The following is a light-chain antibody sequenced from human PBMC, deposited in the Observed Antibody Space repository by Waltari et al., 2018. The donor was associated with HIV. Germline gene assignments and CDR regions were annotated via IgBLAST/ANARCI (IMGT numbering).Light chain of an antibody. V-gene: IGKV3-15*01. CDR3: QQYTTWPRT. Sequence: EIVMTQSPATLSVSPGERVTPPCRASQSISSNLAWYHQSPGQAPRLLIYGASTRASGIPARFSGSGSGTEFTLTISSLQSEDFAVYYCQQYTTWPRTFGQGTRLEIK. CDR2: GAS. CDR1: QSISSN. J-gene: IGKJ5*01.